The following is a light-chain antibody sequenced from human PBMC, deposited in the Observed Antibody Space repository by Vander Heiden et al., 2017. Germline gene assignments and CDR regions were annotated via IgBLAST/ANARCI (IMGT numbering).Light chain of an antibody. CDR1: QKISDY. CDR2: ATS. J-gene: IGKJ3*01. V-gene: IGKV1-39*01. Sequence: DIEMTQSPSSLSASVGDRVTITCRAGQKISDYLSWYQHKPGQAPQLLVYATSTLQSGVSSRFSGSGSGPDFTLTITNLQPEDIATYYCQQSDTVPFTFGHGTKVHIK. CDR3: QQSDTVPFT.